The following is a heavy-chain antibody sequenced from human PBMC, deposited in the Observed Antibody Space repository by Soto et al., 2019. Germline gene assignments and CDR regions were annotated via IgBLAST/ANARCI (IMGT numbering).Heavy chain of an antibody. CDR3: ARGYSSGWGAFDY. CDR1: GFTFSSYG. J-gene: IGHJ4*02. Sequence: GGSLRLSCAASGFTFSSYGMHWVRQAPGKGLEWVAVIWYDGSNKYYADSVKGRFTISRDNSKNTLYLQMNSLRAEDTAVYYCARGYSSGWGAFDYWGQGTLVTVSS. V-gene: IGHV3-33*01. CDR2: IWYDGSNK. D-gene: IGHD6-19*01.